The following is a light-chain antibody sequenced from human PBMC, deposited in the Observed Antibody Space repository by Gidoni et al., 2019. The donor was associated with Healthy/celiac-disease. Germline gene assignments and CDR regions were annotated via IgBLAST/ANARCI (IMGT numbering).Light chain of an antibody. J-gene: IGKJ4*02. CDR3: QQRSNWPPLT. Sequence: EIVLTQSPATLSLSPVERATLSCRASQSVSSYLAWYQQNPGQAPRRLIHDAANRATGIPARFSGSGAGTDFTLTISSLEPEDFAVYYCQQRSNWPPLTFGGGTKVEIK. CDR1: QSVSSY. CDR2: DAA. V-gene: IGKV3-11*01.